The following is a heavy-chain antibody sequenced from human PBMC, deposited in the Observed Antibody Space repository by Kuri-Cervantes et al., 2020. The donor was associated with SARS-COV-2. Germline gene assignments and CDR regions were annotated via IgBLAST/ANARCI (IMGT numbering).Heavy chain of an antibody. CDR2: IYYSGST. D-gene: IGHD3-9*01. CDR3: ARDTTTGYYDILTGYYSGGCGY. Sequence: SETLSLTCTVSGGSISSYYWSWIRQPPGKGLEWIGYIYYSGSTNYNPSLKSRVTISVDTSKNQFSLKLSSVTAADTAVYYCARDTTTGYYDILTGYYSGGCGYWGQGTLVTVSS. CDR1: GGSISSYY. J-gene: IGHJ4*02. V-gene: IGHV4-59*12.